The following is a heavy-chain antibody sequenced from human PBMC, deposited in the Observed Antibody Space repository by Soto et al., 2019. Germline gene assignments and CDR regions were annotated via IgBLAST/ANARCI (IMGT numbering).Heavy chain of an antibody. CDR1: GFTFSDYY. J-gene: IGHJ4*02. CDR2: ISGNGNTK. Sequence: GGSLRLSCAASGFTFSDYYMSWIRQAPGKGLEWLSYISGNGNTKYYADSVKGRFTISRDNAKNSVDLQMNSLRDDDTAVYYCVRDVGSNYLAFWGQGALVTVSS. V-gene: IGHV3-11*01. CDR3: VRDVGSNYLAF. D-gene: IGHD4-4*01.